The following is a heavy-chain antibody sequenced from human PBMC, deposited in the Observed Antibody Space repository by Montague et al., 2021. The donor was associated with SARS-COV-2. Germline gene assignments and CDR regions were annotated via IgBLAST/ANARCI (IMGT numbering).Heavy chain of an antibody. CDR3: ARINSDPLDYYYYGMDV. J-gene: IGHJ6*02. D-gene: IGHD1-1*01. CDR2: XDWDDDK. CDR1: GFSLSTSGMC. Sequence: PALVKPTQTLTLTCTFSGFSLSTSGMCVSWIRQPPGKALEWLALXDWDDDKYYSTSLKTRLPISKDTSKNQVVLTMTNMDPVDTATYYCARINSDPLDYYYYGMDVRGQGTTVTVSS. V-gene: IGHV2-70*01.